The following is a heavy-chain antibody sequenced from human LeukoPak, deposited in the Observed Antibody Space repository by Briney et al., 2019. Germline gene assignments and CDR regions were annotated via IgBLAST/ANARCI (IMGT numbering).Heavy chain of an antibody. V-gene: IGHV3-15*01. CDR1: GFTFSNAW. CDR3: TRDDRY. CDR2: IKTNTDGGTT. Sequence: PGGPLRLSCAASGFTFSNAWMSWVRQAPGKGLEWIGRIKTNTDGGTTDYAEPVKGRFTVSRDDSNNTLYLQMNSLKTEDTAMYYCTRDDRYWGQGILVTVSS. J-gene: IGHJ4*02.